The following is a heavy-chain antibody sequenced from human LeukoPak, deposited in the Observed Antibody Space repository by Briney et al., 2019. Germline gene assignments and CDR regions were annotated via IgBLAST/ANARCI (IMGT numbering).Heavy chain of an antibody. D-gene: IGHD4-17*01. CDR3: ARELGDYRNFYHYGLDV. Sequence: SGGSLRLSCADSGFTVSTNYMTWVRQAPGKGLEWVSLIYSGGSTDYADSVKGRFTISRDNSKNTVYLQMNSLRAEDSAVYYCARELGDYRNFYHYGLDVWGQGTTVTVSS. CDR2: IYSGGST. V-gene: IGHV3-53*01. J-gene: IGHJ6*02. CDR1: GFTVSTNY.